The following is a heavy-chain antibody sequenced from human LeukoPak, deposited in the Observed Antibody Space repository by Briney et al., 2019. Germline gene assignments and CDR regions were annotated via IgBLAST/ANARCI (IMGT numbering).Heavy chain of an antibody. CDR2: INHSGST. CDR1: GGSISSYY. J-gene: IGHJ3*02. CDR3: ARLKGGAFDI. Sequence: SETLSLTCTVSGGSISSYYWSWIRQPPGKGLEWIGEINHSGSTNYNPSLKSRVTISVDTSKNQFSLKLSSVTAADTAVYYCARLKGGAFDIWGQGTMVTVSS. V-gene: IGHV4-59*08.